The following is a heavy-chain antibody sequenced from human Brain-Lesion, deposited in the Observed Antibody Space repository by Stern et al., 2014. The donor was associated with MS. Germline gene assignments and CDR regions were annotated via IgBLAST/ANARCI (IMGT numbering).Heavy chain of an antibody. D-gene: IGHD5-18*01. CDR3: VRETGGYTYGDTDFFDF. V-gene: IGHV4-61*02. J-gene: IGHJ4*02. CDR1: GGSISSGSYY. Sequence: VQLVESGPGLVKPSQTLSLTCSVSGGSISSGSYYWNWIRQPAGKGLEWIGRIYASGSTNYSPSLKGRFFISGDTSKNQFSLKLGSVTAADAAMYYCVRETGGYTYGDTDFFDFWGQGTLVTVSS. CDR2: IYASGST.